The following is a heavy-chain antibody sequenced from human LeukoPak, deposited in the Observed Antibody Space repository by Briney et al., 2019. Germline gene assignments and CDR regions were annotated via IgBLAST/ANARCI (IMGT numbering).Heavy chain of an antibody. CDR2: MYVSGTT. Sequence: PSETLSLTCTVSGGSMSNSYLTWVRQPAGKGLEWIGRMYVSGTTNYNPSLRSRVTMSIDSSNNQFSLKLSSVTAADTAVYYCARGDCSGGSCYLFDYWGQGTLVTVSS. J-gene: IGHJ4*02. V-gene: IGHV4-4*07. D-gene: IGHD2-15*01. CDR1: GGSMSNSY. CDR3: ARGDCSGGSCYLFDY.